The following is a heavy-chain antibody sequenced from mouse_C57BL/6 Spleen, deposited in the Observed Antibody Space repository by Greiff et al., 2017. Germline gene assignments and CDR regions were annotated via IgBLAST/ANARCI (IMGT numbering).Heavy chain of an antibody. CDR1: GYTFTSYW. D-gene: IGHD2-3*01. Sequence: QVQLQQPGAELVKPGASVKMSCKASGYTFTSYWITWVKQRPGQGLEWIGDIYPGSGSTNYNEKFKSKDTLTVDTSSSTAYMQLSSLTSEDSAVYYCARDPSDDGDKFAYWGQGTLVTVSA. J-gene: IGHJ3*01. CDR2: IYPGSGST. V-gene: IGHV1-55*01. CDR3: ARDPSDDGDKFAY.